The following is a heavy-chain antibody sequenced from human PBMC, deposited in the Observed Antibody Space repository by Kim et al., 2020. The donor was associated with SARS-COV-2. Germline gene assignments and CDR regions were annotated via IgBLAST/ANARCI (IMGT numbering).Heavy chain of an antibody. V-gene: IGHV4-31*03. Sequence: SETLSLTCTVSGGSISSGGYYWSWIRQHPGKGLEWIGYIYYSGSTYYNPSLKSRVTISVDTSKNQFSLKLSSVTAADTAVYYCARDFEMATIRRGFDPWGQGTLVTVSS. D-gene: IGHD5-12*01. CDR2: IYYSGST. CDR3: ARDFEMATIRRGFDP. J-gene: IGHJ5*02. CDR1: GGSISSGGYY.